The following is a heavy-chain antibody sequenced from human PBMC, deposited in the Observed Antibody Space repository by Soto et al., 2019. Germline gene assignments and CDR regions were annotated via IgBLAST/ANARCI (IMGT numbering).Heavy chain of an antibody. J-gene: IGHJ6*02. D-gene: IGHD3-10*01. CDR2: ISWNGVSM. V-gene: IGHV3-9*01. CDR1: GFSFDDYA. CDR3: AKDRLGYGSPAYYYGMDV. Sequence: LRLSCAASGFSFDDYAMNWVRQAPGKGLEWVSGISWNGVSMGYADFVQGRFTISRDNAKNSLYLQMHSLRAEDAALYYCAKDRLGYGSPAYYYGMDVWGQGTTVTVSS.